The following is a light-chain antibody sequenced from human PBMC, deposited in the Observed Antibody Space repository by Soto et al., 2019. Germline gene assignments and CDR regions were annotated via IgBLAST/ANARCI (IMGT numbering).Light chain of an antibody. J-gene: IGLJ1*01. V-gene: IGLV2-14*01. CDR1: SSDVGGYNY. CDR2: EVN. Sequence: QAASVSGSPGQSITISCTGTSSDVGGYNYVSWYQQHPGNAPRLMIYEVNNRPSGVPNRFSGSKSGNTASLTISGLQAEDEADYYCSSKTSSRTPFVFGTGTKLTVL. CDR3: SSKTSSRTPFV.